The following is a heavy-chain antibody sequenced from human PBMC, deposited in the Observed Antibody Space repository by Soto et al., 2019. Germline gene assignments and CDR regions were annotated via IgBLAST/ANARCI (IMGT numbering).Heavy chain of an antibody. D-gene: IGHD2-15*01. Sequence: EVQVEESGGGLVKPGGSLRLSCAASGFIFSSYSMNWVRQAPGKGLEWVSSISSSSNYIYYADSVKGRFTISRDNAKNSLYLQMNSLRAEDTAVYYCARVLVGTWVFDYWGQGTLVTVSS. V-gene: IGHV3-21*01. CDR2: ISSSSNYI. CDR3: ARVLVGTWVFDY. CDR1: GFIFSSYS. J-gene: IGHJ4*02.